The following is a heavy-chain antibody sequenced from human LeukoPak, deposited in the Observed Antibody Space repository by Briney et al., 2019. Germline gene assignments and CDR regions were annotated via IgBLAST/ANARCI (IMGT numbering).Heavy chain of an antibody. Sequence: LRLSCAASGFTVSSNYMSWIRQHPGKGLEWLGYIYYSGSTYYNPSLKSRVTISLDTSKTQFSLKLNSVTAADTAIYYCARATDIVLVPAAIPENWFDPWGQGTLVTVSS. J-gene: IGHJ5*02. CDR1: GFTVSSNY. V-gene: IGHV4-31*02. D-gene: IGHD2-2*02. CDR2: IYYSGST. CDR3: ARATDIVLVPAAIPENWFDP.